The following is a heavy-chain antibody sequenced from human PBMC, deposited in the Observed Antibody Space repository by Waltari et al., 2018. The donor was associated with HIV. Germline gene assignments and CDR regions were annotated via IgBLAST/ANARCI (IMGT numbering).Heavy chain of an antibody. CDR3: ARDQDYYDSSGYTCYAFDP. Sequence: QVRLQESGPGLVKPSETLSLTCSVSGSSISSRYYWGWIRQAPGKGLEWIGSIYRTGTTSYNPALKSRVSVSLNMSKNQFSLKLSSVTAADTAVYYCARDQDYYDSSGYTCYAFDPWGQGTMVIVSS. CDR1: GSSISSRYY. CDR2: IYRTGTT. V-gene: IGHV4-38-2*02. J-gene: IGHJ3*01. D-gene: IGHD3-22*01.